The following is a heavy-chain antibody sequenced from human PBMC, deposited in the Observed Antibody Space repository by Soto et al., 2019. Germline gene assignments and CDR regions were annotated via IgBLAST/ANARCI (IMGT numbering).Heavy chain of an antibody. V-gene: IGHV3-21*01. CDR2: ISSSDKYI. CDR1: GFTFSNFG. Sequence: KLGGSLRLSCVASGFTFSNFGLNWVRQAPGKGLEWVSSISSSDKYIYYADSVKGRFTISRDNAKNSLSLQMNSLRADDTAAYYCARVFCRGDCYSPLDYWGQGTLVTVSS. D-gene: IGHD2-21*02. J-gene: IGHJ4*02. CDR3: ARVFCRGDCYSPLDY.